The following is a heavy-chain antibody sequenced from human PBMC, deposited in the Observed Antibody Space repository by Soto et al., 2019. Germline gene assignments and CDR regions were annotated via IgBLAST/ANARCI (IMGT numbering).Heavy chain of an antibody. CDR2: INHSGST. CDR1: GGSFSGYY. D-gene: IGHD4-17*01. CDR3: ARGRTVTTSFYYYMDV. V-gene: IGHV4-34*01. Sequence: SETLSLTCAVYGGSFSGYYWSWIRQPPGKGLEWIGEINHSGSTNYNPSLKSRVTISVDTSKNQFSLKLSSVTAADTAVYYCARGRTVTTSFYYYMDVWGKGTTVTVSS. J-gene: IGHJ6*03.